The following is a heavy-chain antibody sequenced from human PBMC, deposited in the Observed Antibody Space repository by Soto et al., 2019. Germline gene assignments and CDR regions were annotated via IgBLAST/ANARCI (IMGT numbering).Heavy chain of an antibody. D-gene: IGHD6-19*01. CDR3: ARDYSSGWYSNY. V-gene: IGHV3-23*01. Sequence: PGGSLRLSCAASGFNFITYAMSWVRQAPGKGLQWVSDISGSGGSINYADSVKGRFTISRDNSKNTVYLQMNSLRAEDTAMYYCARDYSSGWYSNYWGQGTLVTVSS. J-gene: IGHJ4*02. CDR1: GFNFITYA. CDR2: ISGSGGSI.